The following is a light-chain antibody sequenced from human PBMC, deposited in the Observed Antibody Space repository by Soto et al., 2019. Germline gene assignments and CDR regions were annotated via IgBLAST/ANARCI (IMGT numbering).Light chain of an antibody. Sequence: HSALTKPPSANGAPGQSVTISCTGTSSDVGAYNYVSWYQQLPGKAPKLIIYEVSKRPSGVPDRFSGSKSGNTASLTVSGLQAEDEADYYCTSYAGTYSFFYVFGTGTKATVL. CDR2: EVS. V-gene: IGLV2-8*01. J-gene: IGLJ1*01. CDR1: SSDVGAYNY. CDR3: TSYAGTYSFFYV.